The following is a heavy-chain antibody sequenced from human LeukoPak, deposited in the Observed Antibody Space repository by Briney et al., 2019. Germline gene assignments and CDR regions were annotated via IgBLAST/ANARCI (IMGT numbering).Heavy chain of an antibody. CDR3: ARTAGIAVAGSRQYFDS. Sequence: SETPSLTCTVSGGSFSSSSYYWGWVRQPPGKGLEWVGSFYYSGSTYYNPSLKSRVTISVDTSKNQFSLKLSSVTAADTAVYYCARTAGIAVAGSRQYFDSWGQGTLVTVSS. CDR2: FYYSGST. V-gene: IGHV4-39*01. CDR1: GGSFSSSSYY. J-gene: IGHJ4*02. D-gene: IGHD6-19*01.